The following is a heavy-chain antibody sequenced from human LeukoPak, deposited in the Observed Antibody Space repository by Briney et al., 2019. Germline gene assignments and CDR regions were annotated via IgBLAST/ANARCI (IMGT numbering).Heavy chain of an antibody. CDR1: GFTFSDYY. CDR2: IGGSGSPT. CDR3: ATLLPTGNYCYGMDV. V-gene: IGHV3-11*03. Sequence: GGSLRLSCAASGFTFSDYYMSWFRQAPGKGLEWISYIGGSGSPTSYADSVKGRFTTSRDNAEKPLYLQMNSLSAEDTAVYYCATLLPTGNYCYGMDVWGQGTTVTVSS. D-gene: IGHD4-17*01. J-gene: IGHJ6*02.